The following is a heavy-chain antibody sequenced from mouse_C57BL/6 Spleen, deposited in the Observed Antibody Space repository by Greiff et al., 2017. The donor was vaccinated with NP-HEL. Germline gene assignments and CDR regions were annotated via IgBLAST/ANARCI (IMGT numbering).Heavy chain of an antibody. CDR3: TPYYSNWFAY. V-gene: IGHV14-4*01. J-gene: IGHJ3*01. CDR2: IDPENGDT. CDR1: GFNIKDDY. Sequence: VQLQQSGAELVRPGASVKLSCTASGFNIKDDYMHWVKQRPEQGLEWIGWIDPENGDTEYASKFQGKATITADTSSNTAYLQLSSLTSEDTAVYYCTPYYSNWFAYWGQGTLVTVSA. D-gene: IGHD2-5*01.